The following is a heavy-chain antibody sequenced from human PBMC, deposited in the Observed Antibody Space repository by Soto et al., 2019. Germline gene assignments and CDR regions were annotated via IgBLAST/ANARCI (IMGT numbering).Heavy chain of an antibody. Sequence: ASVKVSCKASGYTFTSYDINWVRQATGQGLEWMGWMNPNSGNTGYAQKFQGRVTMTRNTSISTAYMELSSLRSEDTAVYYCARGLAVATYYYYYMYVWGKGTTVTVSS. CDR1: GYTFTSYD. D-gene: IGHD5-12*01. V-gene: IGHV1-8*01. CDR2: MNPNSGNT. J-gene: IGHJ6*03. CDR3: ARGLAVATYYYYYMYV.